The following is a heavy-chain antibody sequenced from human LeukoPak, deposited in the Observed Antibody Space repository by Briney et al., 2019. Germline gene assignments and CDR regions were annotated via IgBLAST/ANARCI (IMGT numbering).Heavy chain of an antibody. J-gene: IGHJ4*02. CDR2: IYYSGST. CDR1: GGSLSSYY. Sequence: SETLSLTCTVSGGSLSSYYWSWIRQPPGKGLEWIGYIYYSGSTNYNPSLKSRVTISVDTSKNQVSLKLRSVTAADTAVYYCARDREVYYDSSGYFDYWGQGTLVTVSS. D-gene: IGHD3-22*01. CDR3: ARDREVYYDSSGYFDY. V-gene: IGHV4-59*01.